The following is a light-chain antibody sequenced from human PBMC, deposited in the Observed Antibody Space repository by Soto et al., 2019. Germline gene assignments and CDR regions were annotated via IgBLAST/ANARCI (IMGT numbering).Light chain of an antibody. CDR1: QSVSSY. Sequence: EIVLTQSPATLSLSPGERATLSCRASQSVSSYLAWYQQKPGQAPRLLIYDASHRATGIPARFSGSGSGTEFTLTISSLEPKDFAVYYGQQRRNWLPITFGQGTRREIK. V-gene: IGKV3-11*01. CDR3: QQRRNWLPIT. J-gene: IGKJ5*01. CDR2: DAS.